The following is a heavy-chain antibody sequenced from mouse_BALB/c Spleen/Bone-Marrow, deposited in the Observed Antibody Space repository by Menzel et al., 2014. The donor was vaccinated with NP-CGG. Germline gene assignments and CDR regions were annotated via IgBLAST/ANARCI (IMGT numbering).Heavy chain of an antibody. Sequence: QVQLQQSGPQLVRPGASVKISCKASGYSFTTYWMHWVKQRPGQGLEWIGMIDPSDSETRLNQKFKDKATLTVDKSSSTAYMQLSSPTSEDSAVYYCASYASSPAHFAYWGQGTLVTVSA. CDR1: GYSFTTYW. V-gene: IGHV1S126*01. CDR2: IDPSDSET. J-gene: IGHJ3*01. D-gene: IGHD1-1*01. CDR3: ASYASSPAHFAY.